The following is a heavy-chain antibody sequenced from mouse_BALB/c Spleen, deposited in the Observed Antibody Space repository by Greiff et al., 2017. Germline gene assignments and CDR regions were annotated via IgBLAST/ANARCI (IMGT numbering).Heavy chain of an antibody. CDR2: INPYNGAT. CDR3: ARSGAIYDGYYKDFDY. CDR1: GYSFTGYY. Sequence: VQLQQSGPELVKPGASVKISCKASGYSFTGYYMHWVKQSHVKSLEWIGRINPYNGATSYNQNFKDKASLTVDKSSSTAYMELHSLTSEDSAVYYCARSGAIYDGYYKDFDYWGQGTTLTVSS. V-gene: IGHV1-31*01. J-gene: IGHJ2*01. D-gene: IGHD2-3*01.